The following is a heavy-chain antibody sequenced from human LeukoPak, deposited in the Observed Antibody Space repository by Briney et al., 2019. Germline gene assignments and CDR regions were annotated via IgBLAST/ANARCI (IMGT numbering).Heavy chain of an antibody. CDR2: ISSSGSTI. J-gene: IGHJ4*02. V-gene: IGHV3-11*04. CDR1: GFTFSDYY. Sequence: GGSLRLSCAASGFTFSDYYMSWIRQAPGKGLEWVSYISSSGSTIYYADSVKGRFTISRDDAKNSLYLQMNSPRAEDTAVYYCARRCFGGLRPEYWGQGTLVTVSS. CDR3: ARRCFGGLRPEY. D-gene: IGHD3-3*01.